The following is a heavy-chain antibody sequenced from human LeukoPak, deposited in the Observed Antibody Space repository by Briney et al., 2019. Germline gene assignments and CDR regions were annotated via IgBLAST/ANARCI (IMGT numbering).Heavy chain of an antibody. CDR3: ARVKDWYYYDSRFDY. CDR2: ISSSSSTI. Sequence: GGSLRLSCAASGFTFSSYSMNWVRQAPGKGLEWVSYISSSSSTIYYAASVKGRFTISRDNAKNSLYLQMNSLRAEDTAVYYCARVKDWYYYDSRFDYWGQGTLVTVSS. CDR1: GFTFSSYS. V-gene: IGHV3-48*01. D-gene: IGHD3-22*01. J-gene: IGHJ4*02.